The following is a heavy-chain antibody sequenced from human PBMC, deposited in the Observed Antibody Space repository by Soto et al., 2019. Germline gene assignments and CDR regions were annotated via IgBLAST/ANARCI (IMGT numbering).Heavy chain of an antibody. CDR2: ISYDGSDK. CDR3: AKDGGVVPTHLNYFDY. Sequence: GGSLRLSCAASGFTFRTYGMHWVRQAPGKGLEWVAVISYDGSDKYYADSVKGRFTISRDNSKNTLYLQMNSLRAEDTAVYYCAKDGGVVPTHLNYFDYWGQGTLVTVSS. D-gene: IGHD3-3*01. J-gene: IGHJ4*02. CDR1: GFTFRTYG. V-gene: IGHV3-30*18.